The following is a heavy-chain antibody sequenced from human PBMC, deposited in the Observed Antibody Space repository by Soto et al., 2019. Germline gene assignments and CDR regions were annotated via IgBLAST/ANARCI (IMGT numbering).Heavy chain of an antibody. V-gene: IGHV1-2*02. J-gene: IGHJ4*02. D-gene: IGHD1-1*01. CDR2: INPNSGGT. Sequence: GASVKVSCRASGHTFSDYYIHWVRQALGQGLEWMGWINPNSGGTKYAPKFQGGVTMTRDTSTTTAYMELSRLRSGDTAVYYCAREPATAKPEGVDFWGQGTLVTVSS. CDR3: AREPATAKPEGVDF. CDR1: GHTFSDYY.